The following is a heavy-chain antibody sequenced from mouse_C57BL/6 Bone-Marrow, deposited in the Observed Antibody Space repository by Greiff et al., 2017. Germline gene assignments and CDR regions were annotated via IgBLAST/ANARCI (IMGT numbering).Heavy chain of an antibody. CDR1: GFNIKDYY. J-gene: IGHJ4*01. Sequence: VQLQQSGAELVKPGASVKLSCTASGFNIKDYYMHWVKQRTEQGLEWIGRIDPEDGETKYAPKFPGKATITADPSPNTAYLQLSSLTSEDTAVYYCARELDYAMDWGGQGTSVTGSS. V-gene: IGHV14-2*01. D-gene: IGHD4-1*01. CDR3: ARELDYAMDW. CDR2: IDPEDGET.